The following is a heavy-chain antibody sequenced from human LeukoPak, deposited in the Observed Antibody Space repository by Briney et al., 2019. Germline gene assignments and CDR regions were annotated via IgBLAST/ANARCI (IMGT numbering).Heavy chain of an antibody. J-gene: IGHJ4*01. V-gene: IGHV3-13*04. D-gene: IGHD6-19*01. CDR1: GFIFNTYD. CDR3: VREGPGSGWTYFDY. Sequence: GGSLRLSCAASGFIFNTYDMHWVGQTTRKGLEWVSAIDSAGNTYYPGSVKCRFTISRENAKNSLYLQMNSLRAGDTAVYYCVREGPGSGWTYFDYWGHGTLVSVSS. CDR2: IDSAGNT.